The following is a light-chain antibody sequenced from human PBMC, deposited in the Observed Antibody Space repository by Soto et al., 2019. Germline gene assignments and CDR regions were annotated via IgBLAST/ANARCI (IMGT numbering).Light chain of an antibody. CDR1: QSVSSN. Sequence: EIVMTQSPATLSVSPGERVTLSCRASQSVSSNVAWYQQKPGQAPSLLIYGAFTRATGIPTRFSGTGSGTELTITISSLQSEDFELYYCQQYNDWPLTFGQGTKVDIK. V-gene: IGKV3-15*01. CDR3: QQYNDWPLT. CDR2: GAF. J-gene: IGKJ1*01.